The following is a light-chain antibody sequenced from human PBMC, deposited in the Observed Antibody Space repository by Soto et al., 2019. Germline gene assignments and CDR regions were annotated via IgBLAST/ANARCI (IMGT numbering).Light chain of an antibody. J-gene: IGLJ2*01. CDR2: RNN. Sequence: QSVLTQPPSESGTPGQRVTISCSGSSSNIGSNYVYWYQQFPGTAPKLLIYRNNQRPSGVPDRFSGSKSGTSASLAISGLRSEDEADYYCAAWDDSLSAYVVFGGGTKLTVL. CDR1: SSNIGSNY. CDR3: AAWDDSLSAYVV. V-gene: IGLV1-47*01.